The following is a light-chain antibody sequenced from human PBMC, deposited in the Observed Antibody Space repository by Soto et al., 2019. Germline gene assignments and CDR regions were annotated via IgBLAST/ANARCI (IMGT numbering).Light chain of an antibody. CDR1: QSVSSN. Sequence: EIVMTQSPATLSVSPGERATLSCRASQSVSSNLAWYQQKPGQAPRLLIYGASTRATGIPARFSDSGSGTEFTLTISRLQSEDFAVYYCQQYNNWPMYTFGQGNKLEIK. V-gene: IGKV3-15*01. CDR2: GAS. CDR3: QQYNNWPMYT. J-gene: IGKJ2*01.